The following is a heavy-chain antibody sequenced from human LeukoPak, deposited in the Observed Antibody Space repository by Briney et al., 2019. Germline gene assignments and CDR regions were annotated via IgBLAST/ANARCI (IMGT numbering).Heavy chain of an antibody. J-gene: IGHJ4*02. Sequence: AASVKVSCKASGYTFTSYYMHWVQQAPGQGLEWMGRINPNSGGTNYAQKFQGRVTMTRDTSISTAYMELSRLRSDDTAVYYCAREVRYCSSTSCYLNFDYWGQGTLVTVSS. V-gene: IGHV1-2*06. D-gene: IGHD2-2*01. CDR2: INPNSGGT. CDR3: AREVRYCSSTSCYLNFDY. CDR1: GYTFTSYY.